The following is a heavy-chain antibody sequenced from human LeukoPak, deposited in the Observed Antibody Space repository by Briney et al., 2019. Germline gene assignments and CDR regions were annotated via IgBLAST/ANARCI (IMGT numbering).Heavy chain of an antibody. D-gene: IGHD3-22*01. CDR1: GFTFSNYA. V-gene: IGHV3-23*01. CDR3: ARHSSGYFRLDY. CDR2: ISGGGDNT. J-gene: IGHJ4*02. Sequence: GGSLRLSCAASGFTFSNYAMSWVRQAPGKGLDWVSAISGGGDNTYSADSVKGRFTISRDNSKNTLYLQMNSLRAEDTAVYYCARHSSGYFRLDYWGQGTLVTVSS.